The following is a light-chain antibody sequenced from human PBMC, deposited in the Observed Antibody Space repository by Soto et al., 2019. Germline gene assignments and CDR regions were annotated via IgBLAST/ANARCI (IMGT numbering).Light chain of an antibody. V-gene: IGKV1-6*02. CDR2: AAS. CDR1: QGVGNG. CDR3: LQDFHFPLS. Sequence: AIQMTQSPSSLSASVGDRVTITCRASQGVGNGLAWYQQKPGKAPKLLIYAASTLQSGVPSRFSGNGSGTDFPLTISSLQPGDLSSYYCLQDFHFPLSFGGGTKVEIK. J-gene: IGKJ4*01.